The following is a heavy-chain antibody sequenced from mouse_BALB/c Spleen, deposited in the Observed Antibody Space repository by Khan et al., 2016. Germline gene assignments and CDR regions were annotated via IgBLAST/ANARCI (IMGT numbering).Heavy chain of an antibody. Sequence: QVQLKQSGPGLVQPSQSLSITCTVSGFSLTHYGVHWVRQSPGKGLEWLGVVWSGGSTDYNAAFISRLSISKDNSKSQVFFKMNSLQADDTARYYCDKNGGYDVYFGVWGAGTTVTVSS. D-gene: IGHD2-14*01. CDR2: VWSGGST. CDR3: DKNGGYDVYFGV. J-gene: IGHJ1*01. V-gene: IGHV2-4-1*01. CDR1: GFSLTHYG.